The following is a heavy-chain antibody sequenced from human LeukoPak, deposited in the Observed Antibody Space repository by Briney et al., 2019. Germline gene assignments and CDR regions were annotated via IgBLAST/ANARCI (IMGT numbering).Heavy chain of an antibody. CDR1: GFTFSDYY. CDR2: ISSSGSTI. Sequence: GGSLRLSCAASGFTFSDYYMSWIRQAPGKGLEWVSYISSSGSTIYYADSVKGRFTISRDSAKNSLYLQMNSLRAEDTAVYYCARRPTPVVVVPAAYWYFDLWGRGTLVTVSS. D-gene: IGHD2-2*01. J-gene: IGHJ2*01. V-gene: IGHV3-11*01. CDR3: ARRPTPVVVVPAAYWYFDL.